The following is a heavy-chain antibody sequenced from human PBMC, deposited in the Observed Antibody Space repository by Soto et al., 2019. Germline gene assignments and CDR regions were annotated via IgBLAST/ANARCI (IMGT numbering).Heavy chain of an antibody. J-gene: IGHJ3*02. CDR3: ARIPDQLGYCISTTCSAFDI. CDR1: GFSLSNVRMG. D-gene: IGHD2-2*01. CDR2: IFSNDKK. V-gene: IGHV2-26*01. Sequence: QVTLKESGPVLVKPTETLTLTCTVSGFSLSNVRMGVSWIRQPPGKALEWLTHIFSNDKKSYSTSLKSRLTISKDTSXIQSVXXMTNMDPVDTATYYCARIPDQLGYCISTTCSAFDIWGQGTMVTVSS.